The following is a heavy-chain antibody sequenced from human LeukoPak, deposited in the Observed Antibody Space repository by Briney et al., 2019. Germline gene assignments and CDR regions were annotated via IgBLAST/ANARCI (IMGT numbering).Heavy chain of an antibody. CDR2: INPSSSGT. V-gene: IGHV1-2*02. J-gene: IGHJ4*02. CDR3: ARGTPPIVNPNPKSVAQDY. Sequence: GASVKVSCKASGYTFTGYYKHWVRQAPGQGLEWMGCINPSSSGTNYAQKFQGRVTMTRDTSISTAYMELSRLRPDDTAVYYCARGTPPIVNPNPKSVAQDYWGQGTLVTVSS. D-gene: IGHD3-16*02. CDR1: GYTFTGYY.